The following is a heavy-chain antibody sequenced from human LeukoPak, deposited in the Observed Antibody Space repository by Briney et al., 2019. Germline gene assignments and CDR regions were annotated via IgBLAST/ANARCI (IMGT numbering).Heavy chain of an antibody. CDR3: ARETSQKGAHYMDV. Sequence: SETLSLTCAVSGASFSSGGYSWTWIRQPPGKGLEYIGYIYYSGSTNYNPSLKSRLTISVDTSKNQFSLKLSSVTAADTAVYYCARETSQKGAHYMDVWGKGTTVTISS. D-gene: IGHD3-16*01. J-gene: IGHJ6*03. CDR2: IYYSGST. CDR1: GASFSSGGYS. V-gene: IGHV4-61*08.